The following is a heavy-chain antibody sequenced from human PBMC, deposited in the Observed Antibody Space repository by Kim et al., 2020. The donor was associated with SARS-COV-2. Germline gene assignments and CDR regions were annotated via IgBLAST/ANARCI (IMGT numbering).Heavy chain of an antibody. CDR2: IYYTGST. J-gene: IGHJ5*01. CDR1: GGSITNNHYY. Sequence: SETLSLTCTVSGGSITNNHYYWGWIRQPPGKGLEWIGSIYYTGSTYYNPSLRSRVTISIDTSKNQFALNLNSVTAADTALYYCASLTSGWFAYCGQGALVTVSS. D-gene: IGHD2-2*01. CDR3: ASLTSGWFAY. V-gene: IGHV4-39*01.